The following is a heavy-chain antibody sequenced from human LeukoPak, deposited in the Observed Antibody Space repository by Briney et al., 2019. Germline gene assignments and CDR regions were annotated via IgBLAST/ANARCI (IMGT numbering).Heavy chain of an antibody. CDR1: GFTFHNYA. J-gene: IGHJ4*02. Sequence: PGGSLRLSCAASGFTFHNYAMSWVRQAPGKGLEWVSAISSSGDITFYADSGKCRFTISRDNSRYTLYLQMNSLRAEDAAMYYCAKDRPNYHESNGHYYRRNGDYWGQGTLVTVSS. V-gene: IGHV3-23*01. D-gene: IGHD3-22*01. CDR2: ISSSGDIT. CDR3: AKDRPNYHESNGHYYRRNGDY.